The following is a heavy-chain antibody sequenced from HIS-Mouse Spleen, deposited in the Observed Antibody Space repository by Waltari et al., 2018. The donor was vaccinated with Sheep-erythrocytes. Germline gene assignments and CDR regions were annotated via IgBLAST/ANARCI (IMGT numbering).Heavy chain of an antibody. CDR2: IYPGDSDT. D-gene: IGHD3-3*01. Sequence: EVQLVQSGAEVKKPGESLKISCTGSGYSFTSHWIGRVRQMPGKGLEWMGIIYPGDSDTRYSPSFQGQVTISADKSISTAYLQWSSLKASDTAMYYCARRTYYDFWSGYYTDAFDIWGQGTMVTVSS. CDR1: GYSFTSHW. V-gene: IGHV5-51*03. CDR3: ARRTYYDFWSGYYTDAFDI. J-gene: IGHJ3*02.